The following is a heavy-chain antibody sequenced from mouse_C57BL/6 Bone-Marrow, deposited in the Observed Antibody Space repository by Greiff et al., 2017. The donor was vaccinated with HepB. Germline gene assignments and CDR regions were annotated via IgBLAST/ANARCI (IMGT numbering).Heavy chain of an antibody. Sequence: QVQLQHPGAELVKPGASVKLSCKASGYTFTSYWMHWVKQRPGQGLEWIGMIHPNSGSTNYNEKFKSKATLTVDKSSSTAYMQLSSLTSEDSAVYYCARGSSHWYFDVWGTGTTVTVSS. V-gene: IGHV1-64*01. J-gene: IGHJ1*03. CDR3: ARGSSHWYFDV. CDR1: GYTFTSYW. CDR2: IHPNSGST. D-gene: IGHD1-1*01.